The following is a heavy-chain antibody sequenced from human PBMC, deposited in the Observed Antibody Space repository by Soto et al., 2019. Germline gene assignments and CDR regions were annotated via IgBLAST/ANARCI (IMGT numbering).Heavy chain of an antibody. D-gene: IGHD5-18*01. Sequence: VGSVKLSCAXSGFTVSNNYMSWVRQAPGKGLEWVSVIYSGGSTYYADSVKGRFTISRDNSKNTLYLQMNRLRAEDTAVYYCARVHNHGYGRFDPWGQGTRVTAPQ. V-gene: IGHV3-53*01. CDR3: ARVHNHGYGRFDP. CDR1: GFTVSNNY. J-gene: IGHJ5*02. CDR2: IYSGGST.